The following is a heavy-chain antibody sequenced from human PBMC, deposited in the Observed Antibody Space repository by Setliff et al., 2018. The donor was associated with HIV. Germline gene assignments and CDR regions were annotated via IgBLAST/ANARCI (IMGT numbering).Heavy chain of an antibody. V-gene: IGHV1-2*02. J-gene: IGHJ3*01. CDR2: INPNSGGT. CDR1: GYTFTGYH. D-gene: IGHD1-26*01. CDR3: AREREPRGAFDV. Sequence: ASVKVSCKTSGYTFTGYHMHWVRQAPGQGLEWMGWINPNSGGTIYAQKFQDRVTMTRDTSSSTAYMELSRLRSDDTAVYYCAREREPRGAFDVWGQGTMVTVSS.